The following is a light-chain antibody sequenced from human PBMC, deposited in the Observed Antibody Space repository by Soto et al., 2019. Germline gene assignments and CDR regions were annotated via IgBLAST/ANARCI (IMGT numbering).Light chain of an antibody. J-gene: IGLJ3*02. CDR1: SSDVGAYNY. CDR2: EVS. V-gene: IGLV2-14*01. CDR3: MSYIASTTTHWV. Sequence: QSALTQPASVSGSPGQSITISCTGTSSDVGAYNYVSWYQQHPGKAPKLMIYEVSNRPSGVSGRFSGSKSGNTASLTISGLQPEDEADYYCMSYIASTTTHWVLGGGTKVTVL.